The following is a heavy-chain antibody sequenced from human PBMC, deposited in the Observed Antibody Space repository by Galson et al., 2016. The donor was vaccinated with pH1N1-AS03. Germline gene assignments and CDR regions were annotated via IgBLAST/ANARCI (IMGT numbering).Heavy chain of an antibody. V-gene: IGHV3-23*01. CDR3: AKDKSYGDYPSWFDP. Sequence: SLRPSCAASGLTFSSYAMSWVRQAPGKGLEWVSAISGRGDSTYYADSVKGRFTISRDNSKNTLYLQMNSLRAEDTAVYYCAKDKSYGDYPSWFDPWGQGTLVTVSS. D-gene: IGHD4-17*01. CDR1: GLTFSSYA. CDR2: ISGRGDST. J-gene: IGHJ5*02.